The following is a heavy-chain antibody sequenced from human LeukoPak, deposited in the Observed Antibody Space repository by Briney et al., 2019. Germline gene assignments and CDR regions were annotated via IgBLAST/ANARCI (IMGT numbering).Heavy chain of an antibody. Sequence: PGGSLRFSCAASGFTFSGYWMGWVRQAPGKGLEWVANINQDGGDRNYVDSVKGRFTISRDNAKNSLYLQMNSLRAEDTAVYYCARDPHGGNSLGPWGQGTLVTVSS. CDR2: INQDGGDR. CDR3: ARDPHGGNSLGP. V-gene: IGHV3-7*01. J-gene: IGHJ5*02. CDR1: GFTFSGYW. D-gene: IGHD4-23*01.